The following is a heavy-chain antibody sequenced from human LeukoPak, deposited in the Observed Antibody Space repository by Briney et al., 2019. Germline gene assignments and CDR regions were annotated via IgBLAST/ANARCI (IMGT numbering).Heavy chain of an antibody. Sequence: PGGSLRLSCAASGFTFSNAWMSWVRQAPGKGLEWVGRIKSKTDGGTTDYAAPVKGRFTISRDDSKNTLYLQMNSLKTEDTAVYYCTTERVGATRRSGSRIWYYFDYWGQGTLVTVSS. D-gene: IGHD1-26*01. CDR1: GFTFSNAW. J-gene: IGHJ4*02. CDR3: TTERVGATRRSGSRIWYYFDY. V-gene: IGHV3-15*01. CDR2: IKSKTDGGTT.